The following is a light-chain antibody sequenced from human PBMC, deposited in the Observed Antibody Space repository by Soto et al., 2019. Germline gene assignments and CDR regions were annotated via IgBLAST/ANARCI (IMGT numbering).Light chain of an antibody. CDR3: SSYAGSNNFEV. Sequence: HSALTQPPSASGSPGQSVTISCAGTSSDVGTYKYVSWYQQRPGKAPKLMIYEVSKRPSGVPDRFSGSKSGNTASLTVAGLQAEDEGDYYCSSYAGSNNFEVFGGGTKLTVL. J-gene: IGLJ2*01. CDR2: EVS. V-gene: IGLV2-8*01. CDR1: SSDVGTYKY.